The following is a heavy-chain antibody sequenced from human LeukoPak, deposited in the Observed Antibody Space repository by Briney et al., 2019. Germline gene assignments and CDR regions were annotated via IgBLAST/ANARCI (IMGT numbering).Heavy chain of an antibody. CDR2: IYSGGST. J-gene: IGHJ4*02. Sequence: GGSLRLSCAASGFTVSSNYMSWVRQAPGKGLEWVSVIYSGGSTYYADSVTGRFTISRDNSKNTLYLQMNSLRAEDTAVYYCAREGPGIVGATFDYWGQGTLVTVS. CDR1: GFTVSSNY. V-gene: IGHV3-66*02. D-gene: IGHD1-26*01. CDR3: AREGPGIVGATFDY.